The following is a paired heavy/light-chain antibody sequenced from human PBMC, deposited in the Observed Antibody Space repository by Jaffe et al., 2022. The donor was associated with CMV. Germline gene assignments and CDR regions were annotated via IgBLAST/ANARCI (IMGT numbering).Heavy chain of an antibody. CDR2: VWYSGTT. V-gene: IGHV4-59*08. Sequence: QVQLQESGPGLVKSSETLSLTCTVSRGSISGHYWNWIRQPPGKGLEWIGYVWYSGTTNYNPSFKSRVTMSVDTSKDQISLQLSSVTAADTAVYYCARAYSSTWSWYFDSWGQGTLVTVSS. CDR3: ARAYSSTWSWYFDS. J-gene: IGHJ4*02. CDR1: RGSISGHY. D-gene: IGHD6-19*01.
Light chain of an antibody. J-gene: IGLJ2*01. CDR1: RSNIGAGYA. CDR3: QSYDISLSAV. Sequence: QSVLTQPPSVSGAPGQRVTISCTGSRSNIGAGYAVQWYQQLPGTAPKLLIYDNINRPSGVPDRFSGSRSGASVSLAISGLQADDEAEYYCQSYDISLSAVFGGGTKLTVL. V-gene: IGLV1-40*01. CDR2: DNI.